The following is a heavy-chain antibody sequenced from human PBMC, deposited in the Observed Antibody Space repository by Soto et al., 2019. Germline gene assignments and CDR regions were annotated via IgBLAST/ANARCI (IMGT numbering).Heavy chain of an antibody. V-gene: IGHV4-59*12. D-gene: IGHD3-10*01. CDR3: ARGVVPAAIWKKDYYGSGSYHY. J-gene: IGHJ4*02. CDR2: INYSGST. Sequence: SETLSLTCTVSGGSISSYYWSWIRQPPGKGLEWIGEINYSGSTNYNPSLKSRVTISVDTSKNQFSLKLSSVTAADTAVYYCARGVVPAAIWKKDYYGSGSYHYWGQGTLVTVSS. CDR1: GGSISSYY.